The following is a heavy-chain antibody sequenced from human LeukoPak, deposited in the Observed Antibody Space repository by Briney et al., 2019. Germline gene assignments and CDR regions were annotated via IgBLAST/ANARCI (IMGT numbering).Heavy chain of an antibody. V-gene: IGHV1-46*01. CDR2: INPSGGST. D-gene: IGHD2-8*01. Sequence: ASVKVSRKASGYTFTSYYMHWVRQAPGQGLEWMGIINPSGGSTSYAQKFQGRVTMTRDTSTSTVYMEPSSLRSEDTAVYYCAQDISGGMYGIWFDPWGQGTLVTVSS. CDR3: AQDISGGMYGIWFDP. J-gene: IGHJ5*02. CDR1: GYTFTSYY.